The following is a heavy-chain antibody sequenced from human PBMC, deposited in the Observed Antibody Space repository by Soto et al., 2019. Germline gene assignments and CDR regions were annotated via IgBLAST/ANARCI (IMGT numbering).Heavy chain of an antibody. Sequence: SETLSLTCTVSGGSISSGGYYWSWIRQHPGKGLEWIGYIYYSGSTYYNPSLKSRVTISVDTSKNQFPLKLSSVTAADTAVYYCAGEARNFNAFDIWGQGTMVTVS. V-gene: IGHV4-31*03. J-gene: IGHJ3*02. CDR2: IYYSGST. CDR1: GGSISSGGYY. CDR3: AGEARNFNAFDI.